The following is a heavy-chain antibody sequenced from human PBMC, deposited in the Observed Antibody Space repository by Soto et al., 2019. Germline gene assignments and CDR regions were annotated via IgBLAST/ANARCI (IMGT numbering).Heavy chain of an antibody. D-gene: IGHD5-18*01. CDR3: ARRGYSYGYDY. CDR2: INHSGST. CDR1: GGTFSGYY. V-gene: IGHV4-34*01. J-gene: IGHJ4*02. Sequence: SETLSHTCAVYGGTFSGYYWSWIRQPPGKGLEWIGEINHSGSTNYNPSLKSRVTISVDTSKNQFSLKLSSATAADTAVYYCARRGYSYGYDYWGQGTLVTVSS.